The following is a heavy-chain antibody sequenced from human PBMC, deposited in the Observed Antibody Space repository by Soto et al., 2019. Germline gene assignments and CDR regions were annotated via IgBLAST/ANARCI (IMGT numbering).Heavy chain of an antibody. Sequence: EVQLLESGGGLVQPGGSLRLSCAASGFTFSSYTMSWVRQAPGKGLEWVSAISASGGSPYYADSVKGRFTISRDNSKNACYLEIDSLRAEDTAVYYCAKGVSRYGDQDYFDCWGQGSLVTVSA. J-gene: IGHJ4*02. D-gene: IGHD4-17*01. CDR1: GFTFSSYT. CDR3: AKGVSRYGDQDYFDC. V-gene: IGHV3-23*01. CDR2: ISASGGSP.